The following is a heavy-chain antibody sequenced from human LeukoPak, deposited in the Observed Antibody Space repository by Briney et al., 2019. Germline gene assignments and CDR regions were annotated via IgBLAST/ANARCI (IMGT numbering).Heavy chain of an antibody. CDR2: IYYSGST. CDR1: GGSISSSSYY. Sequence: PSETLSLTCTVSGGSISSSSYYWGWIRQPPGKGLEWIGSIYYSGSTYYNPSLKSRVTISVDTSKNQFSLKLSSVTAADTAVYYCARARGITFGGVIVPPMDVWGKGTTVTVSS. CDR3: ARARGITFGGVIVPPMDV. V-gene: IGHV4-39*01. J-gene: IGHJ6*03. D-gene: IGHD3-16*02.